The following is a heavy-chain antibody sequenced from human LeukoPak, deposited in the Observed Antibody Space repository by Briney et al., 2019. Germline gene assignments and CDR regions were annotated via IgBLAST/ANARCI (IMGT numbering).Heavy chain of an antibody. D-gene: IGHD6-19*01. V-gene: IGHV4-59*08. CDR3: ARNSAGTGV. J-gene: IGHJ4*02. CDR1: GGSISSYY. CDR2: IYYSGST. Sequence: SETPSLTCTVSGGSISSYYWSWIRQPPGKGLEWIGYIYYSGSTNYNPSLKSRVTISVDTSKNQFSLKLSSVTAADTAVYYCARNSAGTGVWGQGTLVTVSS.